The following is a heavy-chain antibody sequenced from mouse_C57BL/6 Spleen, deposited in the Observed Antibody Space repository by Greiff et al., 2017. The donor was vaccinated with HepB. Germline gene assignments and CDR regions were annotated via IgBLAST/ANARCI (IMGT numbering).Heavy chain of an antibody. CDR1: GYTFTDYE. V-gene: IGHV1-15*01. CDR2: IDPETGGT. J-gene: IGHJ2*01. CDR3: TARRAYYYGSSYPFDY. Sequence: VQLQQSGAELVRPGASVTLSCKASGYTFTDYEMHWVKQTPVHGLEWIGAIDPETGGTAYNQKFKGKAILTADKSSSTAYMELRSLTSEDSAVYYCTARRAYYYGSSYPFDYWGQGTTLTVSS. D-gene: IGHD1-1*01.